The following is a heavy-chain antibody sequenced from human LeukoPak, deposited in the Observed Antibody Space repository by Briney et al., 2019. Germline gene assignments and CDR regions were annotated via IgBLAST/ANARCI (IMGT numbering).Heavy chain of an antibody. CDR2: INTNTGNP. CDR1: GYTFTSYA. J-gene: IGHJ4*02. Sequence: ASVKVSCKASGYTFTSYAMNWVRQAPGQGLECMGWINTNTGNPTYAQGFTGRFVFSLDTSVSTAYLQISSLKAEDTAVYYCARDLIVQDYYGSVDYWGQGTLVTVSS. D-gene: IGHD3-10*01. CDR3: ARDLIVQDYYGSVDY. V-gene: IGHV7-4-1*02.